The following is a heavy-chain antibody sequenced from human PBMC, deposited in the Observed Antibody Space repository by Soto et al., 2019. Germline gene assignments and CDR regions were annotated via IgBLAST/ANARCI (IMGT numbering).Heavy chain of an antibody. J-gene: IGHJ4*02. CDR2: IQTSGNT. CDR3: AREGVATIPLDY. D-gene: IGHD2-21*01. V-gene: IGHV4-4*07. CDR1: GGSISSYY. Sequence: SETLSLTCTVSGGSISSYYWSWIRQPAGKGLEWIGRIQTSGNTNYNPSLKSRVTMSVDTSKNQFSLKLSSVTAADTAVYYCAREGVATIPLDYWGQGTLVTVSA.